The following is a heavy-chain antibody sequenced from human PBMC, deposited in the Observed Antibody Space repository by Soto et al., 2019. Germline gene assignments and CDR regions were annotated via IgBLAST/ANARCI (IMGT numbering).Heavy chain of an antibody. CDR1: GGTFSSYT. Sequence: QVQLVQSGAEVQKPGSSVKVSCKASGGTFSSYTISWVRQAPGQGLEWMGRIIPILGIANYAQKLQGRVTITAKKATSTAYMELSSLRSEDTAVYYCARVRGESSMDVWGKGTTVTVSS. CDR3: ARVRGESSMDV. D-gene: IGHD3-10*01. J-gene: IGHJ6*04. V-gene: IGHV1-69*02. CDR2: IIPILGIA.